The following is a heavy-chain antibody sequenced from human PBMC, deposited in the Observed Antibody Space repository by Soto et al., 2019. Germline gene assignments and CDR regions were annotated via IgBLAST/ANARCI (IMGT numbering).Heavy chain of an antibody. CDR1: GFSLTDSDVG. CDR2: IRSNDEE. D-gene: IGHD2-21*01. CDR3: ALIRVYCSGGDCYYYYYAMDV. J-gene: IGHJ6*04. Sequence: QVTLKESGPSLVNPTDTLTLTCTVSGFSLTDSDVGVSWLRQPPGKALGWLAHIRSNDEEVYSSSLTRRLTIAKDNYKYQVVLTMYNMQPVDTATYYCALIRVYCSGGDCYYYYYAMDVWGKGTTVTVAS. V-gene: IGHV2-26*01.